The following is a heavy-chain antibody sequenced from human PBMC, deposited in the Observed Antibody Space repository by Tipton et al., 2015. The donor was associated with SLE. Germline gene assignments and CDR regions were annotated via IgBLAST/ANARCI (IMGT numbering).Heavy chain of an antibody. CDR3: ARRPSGYFPFET. D-gene: IGHD5-12*01. CDR1: EYSLTNYW. V-gene: IGHV5-51*03. CDR2: IYPADSDT. Sequence: QLVQSGAEVKKAGESLQISCKGPEYSLTNYWIGWVRQLPGKVLEWMGVIYPADSDTRYSPSFQGHVTISADTSSDTAYLQWSSLKASDSAMYYCARRPSGYFPFETWGQGTLVTVSS. J-gene: IGHJ5*02.